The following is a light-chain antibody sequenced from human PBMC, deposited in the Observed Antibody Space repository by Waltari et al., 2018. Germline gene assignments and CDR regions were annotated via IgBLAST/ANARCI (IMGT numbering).Light chain of an antibody. J-gene: IGKJ1*01. CDR3: QQYYSTPRT. CDR1: QSVLYSSNNKNY. CDR2: WAS. V-gene: IGKV4-1*01. Sequence: DIVMTQSPDSLAVSLGERATINRKSSQSVLYSSNNKNYLAWYQEKPGQTPKLLIYWASTRESGVTDRFSGSGSGTDFTLNISSLQAEDVAVYYCQQYYSTPRTFGQGTKVEIK.